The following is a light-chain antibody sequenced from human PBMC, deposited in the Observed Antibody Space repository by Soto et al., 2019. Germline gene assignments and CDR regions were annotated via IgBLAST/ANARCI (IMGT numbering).Light chain of an antibody. V-gene: IGLV2-14*01. CDR2: DVS. Sequence: QSVLTQPASVSGSPGQSIPNSCTGTSSDVGGYNYVSWYQQHPGKAPKLMIYDVSNRPSGVSNRFSGSKSGNTASLTISGLQAEDEADYYCSSYTSSSTLDVVFGGGTKVTVL. CDR1: SSDVGGYNY. CDR3: SSYTSSSTLDVV. J-gene: IGLJ2*01.